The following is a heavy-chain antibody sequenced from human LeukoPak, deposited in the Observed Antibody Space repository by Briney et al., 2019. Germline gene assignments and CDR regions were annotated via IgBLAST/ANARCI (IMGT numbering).Heavy chain of an antibody. J-gene: IGHJ4*02. CDR1: GYTFTSYG. CDR3: AGSTTGLNDFDY. D-gene: IGHD1-1*01. V-gene: IGHV1-18*01. Sequence: ASVTVSCKASGYTFTSYGISWVRQAPGQGLEWMGWISAYNGNTNYAQKLQGRVTMTTDTSTSTAYMELRSLRSDDTAVYYCAGSTTGLNDFDYWGQGTLVTVSS. CDR2: ISAYNGNT.